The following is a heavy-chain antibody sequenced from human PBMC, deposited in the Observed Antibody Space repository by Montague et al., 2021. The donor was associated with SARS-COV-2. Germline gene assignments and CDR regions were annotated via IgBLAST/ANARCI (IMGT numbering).Heavy chain of an antibody. CDR1: GGSINNTSYY. Sequence: SETLSLTCTVSGGSINNTSYYWGWIRQPPGKGLEWIGSIFYRGNTHYNASLKSRVTVSVDTSKNQFSLNLTSVTAADTAVYYCAASPDNAPWYFDLWGRGTLVTVSS. D-gene: IGHD1-14*01. J-gene: IGHJ2*01. CDR3: AASPDNAPWYFDL. V-gene: IGHV4-39*01. CDR2: IFYRGNT.